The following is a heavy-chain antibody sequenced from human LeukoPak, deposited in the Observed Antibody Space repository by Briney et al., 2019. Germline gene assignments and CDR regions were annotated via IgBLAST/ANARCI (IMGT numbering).Heavy chain of an antibody. J-gene: IGHJ3*02. Sequence: PGGSLRLSCAASEFTFSNYSMIWVRRAPGKGLECVSYISASSTIYYADSVKGRFTISRDNAKNSLYLQMNSLRAEDTAVYYCARRRGYYDMHAFDIWGQGTMVTVSS. CDR1: EFTFSNYS. CDR2: ISASSTI. V-gene: IGHV3-48*04. D-gene: IGHD3-22*01. CDR3: ARRRGYYDMHAFDI.